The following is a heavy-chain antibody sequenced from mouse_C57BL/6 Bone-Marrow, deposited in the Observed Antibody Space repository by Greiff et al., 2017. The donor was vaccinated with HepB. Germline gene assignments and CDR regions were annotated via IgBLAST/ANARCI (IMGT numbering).Heavy chain of an antibody. CDR2: IRSKSSNYAT. V-gene: IGHV10-3*01. Sequence: DVKLVESGGGLVQPKGSLKLSCAASGFTFNTYAMHWVRQAPGKGLEWVARIRSKSSNYATYYADSVKDRFTISRDDSQSMLYLQMNNLKTEDTAMYYCVRDRGYSNPYAMDYWGQGTSVTVSS. D-gene: IGHD2-5*01. CDR3: VRDRGYSNPYAMDY. CDR1: GFTFNTYA. J-gene: IGHJ4*01.